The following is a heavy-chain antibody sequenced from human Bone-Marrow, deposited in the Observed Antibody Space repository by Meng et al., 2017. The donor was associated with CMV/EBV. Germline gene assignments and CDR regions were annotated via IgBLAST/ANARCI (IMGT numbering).Heavy chain of an antibody. D-gene: IGHD6-19*01. V-gene: IGHV3-73*01. Sequence: GGSLRLSCPASGFTFSGSAMHWVRQASGKGLEWVGRIRSKANNYATAYAASVKGRFTISRDDSKNTASLQMNSLKTEDTAVYYCTRLGSGWLTGGTPWGHGTLVTVSS. CDR3: TRLGSGWLTGGTP. CDR2: IRSKANNYAT. CDR1: GFTFSGSA. J-gene: IGHJ1*01.